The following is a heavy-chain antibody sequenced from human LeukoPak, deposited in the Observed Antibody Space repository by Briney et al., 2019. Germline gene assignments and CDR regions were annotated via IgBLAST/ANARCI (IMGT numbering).Heavy chain of an antibody. Sequence: ASVKVSYKASRYTFTSYGISWVRQAPGQGLEWMGWISAYNGNTNYAQKLQGRVTMTTDTSTSTAYMELRSLRSDDTAVYYCATASTSGIVGALGYWGQGTLVTVSS. CDR3: ATASTSGIVGALGY. J-gene: IGHJ4*02. CDR2: ISAYNGNT. D-gene: IGHD1-26*01. V-gene: IGHV1-18*01. CDR1: RYTFTSYG.